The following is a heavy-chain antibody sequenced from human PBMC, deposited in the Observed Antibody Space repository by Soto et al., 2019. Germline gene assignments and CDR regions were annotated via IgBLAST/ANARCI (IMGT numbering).Heavy chain of an antibody. CDR2: ISSSSSNI. D-gene: IGHD3-22*01. Sequence: GSLRLSCAASGFTFSDHYMSWIRQAPGKGLEWVSYISSSSSNIYYADSVKGRFTISRDRAKNSLYLQMNSLRAEDTAVYYCARVTYYYDSRGYYHWYFDLWGRGTLVTVSS. J-gene: IGHJ2*01. CDR1: GFTFSDHY. V-gene: IGHV3-11*01. CDR3: ARVTYYYDSRGYYHWYFDL.